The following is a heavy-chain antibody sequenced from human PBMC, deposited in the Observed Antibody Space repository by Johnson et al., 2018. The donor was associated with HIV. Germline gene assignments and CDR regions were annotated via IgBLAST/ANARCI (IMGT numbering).Heavy chain of an antibody. CDR3: AREGPSERAGFDI. V-gene: IGHV3-11*04. CDR1: GSTVSSTS. J-gene: IGHJ3*02. CDR2: ISASGSNI. Sequence: QVQLVESGGGLVQPGASLRLSCAASGSTVSSTSMSWIRQAPGKGPEWLSYISASGSNIYYVDSVKGRFTISRDDAKNLLFLQMNSLRADDTAVYYCAREGPSERAGFDIWGQGTMVTVSS.